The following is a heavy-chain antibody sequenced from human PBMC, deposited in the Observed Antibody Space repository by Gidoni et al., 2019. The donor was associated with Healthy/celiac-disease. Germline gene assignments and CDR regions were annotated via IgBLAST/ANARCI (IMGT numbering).Heavy chain of an antibody. D-gene: IGHD6-13*01. Sequence: EVQLLESGGGLVQPGGSLRLSCAASGFTFSSYAMSWVRQAPGKGLEWGHAISGSGGSPYYADSVKGRFTNPRDNSKNTLYLQMNSLRAEDTAVYYCAKEEYGIAAAGYDYWGQGTLVTVSS. V-gene: IGHV3-23*01. CDR3: AKEEYGIAAAGYDY. CDR1: GFTFSSYA. J-gene: IGHJ4*02. CDR2: ISGSGGSP.